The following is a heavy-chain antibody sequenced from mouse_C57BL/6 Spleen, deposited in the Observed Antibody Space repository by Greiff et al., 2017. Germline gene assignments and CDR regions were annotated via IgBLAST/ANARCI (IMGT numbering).Heavy chain of an antibody. CDR2: IYPGSGNT. CDR3: ASGSNYVLYYAMDY. D-gene: IGHD2-5*01. J-gene: IGHJ4*01. Sequence: QVQLKQSGAELVRPGASVKLSCKASGYTFTDYYINWVKQRPGQGLEWIARIYPGSGNTYYNEKFKGKATLTAEKSSSTAYMQLSSLTSEDSAVYFCASGSNYVLYYAMDYWGQGTSVTVSS. V-gene: IGHV1-76*01. CDR1: GYTFTDYY.